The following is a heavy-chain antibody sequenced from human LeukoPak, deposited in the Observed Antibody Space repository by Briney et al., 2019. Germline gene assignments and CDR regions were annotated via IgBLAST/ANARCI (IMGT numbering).Heavy chain of an antibody. CDR3: AKDRRGRWLHLGPFDY. CDR1: GFTFSSYG. J-gene: IGHJ4*02. D-gene: IGHD5-24*01. Sequence: GGSLRLSCAASGFTFSSYGMSWVRQAPGKGLEWVSAISGSGGSTYYADSVKGRFTISRDNSKNTLYLQMNSLRAEDTAVYYCAKDRRGRWLHLGPFDYWGQGTLVTVSS. CDR2: ISGSGGST. V-gene: IGHV3-23*01.